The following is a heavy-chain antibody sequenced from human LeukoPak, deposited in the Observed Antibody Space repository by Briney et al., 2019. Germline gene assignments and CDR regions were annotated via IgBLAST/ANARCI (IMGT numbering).Heavy chain of an antibody. CDR2: ISGPAGSC. CDR1: GFTFSSYA. J-gene: IGHJ4*02. D-gene: IGHD5/OR15-5a*01. V-gene: IGHV3-23*01. Sequence: PGGSLRLSCAASGFTFSSYAMSWVRQAQGKGLEWVAAISGPAGSCDYADSVKGRFTVSRDNSKNTLFLQTNSLRAEDTATYYCAKKVGLVSAPLWYFDVWGQGTLVAVSS. CDR3: AKKVGLVSAPLWYFDV.